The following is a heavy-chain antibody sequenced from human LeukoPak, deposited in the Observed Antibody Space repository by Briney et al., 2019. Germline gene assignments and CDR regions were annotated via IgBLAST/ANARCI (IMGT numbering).Heavy chain of an antibody. J-gene: IGHJ4*02. CDR3: AKGGSYDYY. V-gene: IGHV3-23*01. CDR1: GFTFSSYA. CDR2: ISGSGITT. D-gene: IGHD5-12*01. Sequence: GGSLRLSRAASGFTFSSYAMSWVRQAPGKGLEWVSAISGSGITTYYADSVKGRFTISRDNSKNTLYLQMNSLRAEDTAVFYCAKGGSYDYYWGQGILVTVSS.